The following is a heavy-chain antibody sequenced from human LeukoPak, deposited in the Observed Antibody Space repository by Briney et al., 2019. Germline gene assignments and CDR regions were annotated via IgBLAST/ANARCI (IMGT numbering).Heavy chain of an antibody. D-gene: IGHD6-19*01. V-gene: IGHV3-33*01. Sequence: GGSLRLSCAASGFTFSSYGMHWVRQAPGKGLEWVAVIWYDGSNKYYADSVKGRFTISRDNSKSTLYLQMNSLRAEDTAVYYCARDPGGAVAGLIDYWGQGTLATVSS. CDR1: GFTFSSYG. J-gene: IGHJ4*02. CDR2: IWYDGSNK. CDR3: ARDPGGAVAGLIDY.